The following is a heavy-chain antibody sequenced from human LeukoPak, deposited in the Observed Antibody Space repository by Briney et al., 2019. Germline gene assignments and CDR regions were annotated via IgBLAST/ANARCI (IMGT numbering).Heavy chain of an antibody. J-gene: IGHJ6*03. CDR1: GFTFSNYR. D-gene: IGHD1-26*01. CDR2: INSDGSST. Sequence: PGGSLRLSCAASGFTFSNYRMHWVRQAPGKGLVWVSRINSDGSSTSYADSVKGRFTISRDNAKNTLYLQMNSLRAEDTAVYYCARVSSGSYFRYYYYYMDVWGKGTTVTVSS. CDR3: ARVSSGSYFRYYYYYMDV. V-gene: IGHV3-74*01.